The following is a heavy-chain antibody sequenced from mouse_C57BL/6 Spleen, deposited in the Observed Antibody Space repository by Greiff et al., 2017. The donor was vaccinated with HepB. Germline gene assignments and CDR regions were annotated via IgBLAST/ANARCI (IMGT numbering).Heavy chain of an antibody. J-gene: IGHJ2*01. Sequence: VQLQQPGAELVKPGASVKLSCKASGYTFTSYWIHWVKQRPGQGLEWIGMIHPNSGSTNYNEKFKSKATLTVDKSSGTAYMQLSSLTSEDSAVYYCARNLGDGDYWGQGTTLTVSS. CDR2: IHPNSGST. D-gene: IGHD4-1*01. CDR1: GYTFTSYW. V-gene: IGHV1-64*01. CDR3: ARNLGDGDY.